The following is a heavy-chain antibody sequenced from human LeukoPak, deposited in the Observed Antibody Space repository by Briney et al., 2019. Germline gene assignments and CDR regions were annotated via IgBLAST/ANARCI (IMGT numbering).Heavy chain of an antibody. J-gene: IGHJ3*02. V-gene: IGHV4-59*02. CDR2: IHHSGNS. CDR1: GASVTDYY. D-gene: IGHD3-10*01. Sequence: SETLSLTCTVSGASVTDYYWSWIRQSPGKGLEWISYIHHSGNSDYNPSLRSRVTTSLDTSKNQFSLKLSSVTAADTAVYYCASRTMVRGVIIKSFAFDIWGQGTMVTVSS. CDR3: ASRTMVRGVIIKSFAFDI.